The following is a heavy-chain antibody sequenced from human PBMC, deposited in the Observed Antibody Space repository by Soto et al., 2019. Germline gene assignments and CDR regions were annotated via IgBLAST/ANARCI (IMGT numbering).Heavy chain of an antibody. CDR2: INPNSGGT. V-gene: IGHV1-2*04. CDR3: ARDLPYCSGGSCHPSGAFDI. CDR1: GYPFPGYY. J-gene: IGHJ3*02. D-gene: IGHD2-15*01. Sequence: VKVSCKASGYPFPGYYMHWVRQAPGQGLEWMGWINPNSGGTNYAQKFQGWVTMTRDTSISTAYMELSRLRSDDTAVYYCARDLPYCSGGSCHPSGAFDIWGQGTMVNVSS.